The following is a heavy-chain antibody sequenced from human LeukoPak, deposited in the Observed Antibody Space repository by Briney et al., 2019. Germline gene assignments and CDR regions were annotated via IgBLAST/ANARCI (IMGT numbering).Heavy chain of an antibody. CDR1: GYTFTSYD. CDR2: MNPNRGNT. V-gene: IGHV1-8*03. Sequence: ASVKVSCKGSGYTFTSYDINWVGQATGQGVEWMGWMNPNRGNTGYAQKFQGRVTITTNTSISTAYMELSSLRSEDTAVYYCARGAYWRSGYYYYWGQGTLVTVSS. CDR3: ARGAYWRSGYYYY. J-gene: IGHJ4*02. D-gene: IGHD3-22*01.